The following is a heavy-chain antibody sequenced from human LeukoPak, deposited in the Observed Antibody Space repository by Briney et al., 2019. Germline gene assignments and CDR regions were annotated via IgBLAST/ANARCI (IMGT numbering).Heavy chain of an antibody. CDR1: GGTFSGYY. D-gene: IGHD2-15*01. CDR3: AREDCSGGDCTSFDY. J-gene: IGHJ4*02. Sequence: PSETLSLTCAAYGGTFSGYYWSWIRQSPGKGLEWIGEINPGGSTKYNPSLESRVIISVDTSKNQFSLKMESVRAADTAVYYCAREDCSGGDCTSFDYRGQGTVVTVSS. CDR2: INPGGST. V-gene: IGHV4-34*01.